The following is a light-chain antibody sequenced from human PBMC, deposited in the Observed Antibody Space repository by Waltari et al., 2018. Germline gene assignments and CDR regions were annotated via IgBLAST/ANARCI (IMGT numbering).Light chain of an antibody. CDR2: GAS. Sequence: EIVMTQSPVTLSVSPGERVTLSCRASQCIGSHLAWYQQKPGQPPRLLIYGASTRASGIPARFSGSGSETDFTLTISSLQSEDSALYYCQQYHNWPRGMFGQGTKVEFK. CDR3: QQYHNWPRGM. CDR1: QCIGSH. V-gene: IGKV3-15*01. J-gene: IGKJ1*01.